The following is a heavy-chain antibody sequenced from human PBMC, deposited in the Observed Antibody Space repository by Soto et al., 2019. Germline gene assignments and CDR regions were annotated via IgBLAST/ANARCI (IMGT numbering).Heavy chain of an antibody. J-gene: IGHJ6*02. CDR1: GGSISSYY. CDR2: IYYSGST. V-gene: IGHV4-59*12. D-gene: IGHD3-16*02. CDR3: ARVNYDYVWGSYRPYGMDV. Sequence: QVQLQESGPGLVKPSETLSLTCTVSGGSISSYYWSWIRQPPGKGLEWIGYIYYSGSTNYNPSLKSRVTISVDTSKNQFSLKLSSVTAADTAVYYCARVNYDYVWGSYRPYGMDVWGQGTTVTVSS.